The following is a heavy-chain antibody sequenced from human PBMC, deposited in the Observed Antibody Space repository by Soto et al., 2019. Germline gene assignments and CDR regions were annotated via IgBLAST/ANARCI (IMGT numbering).Heavy chain of an antibody. Sequence: GGSLRLSCGASGFTFSSYAMHWVRQAPGKGLEWVAVISYDGSNKYYADSVKGRFTISRDNSKNTLYLQMNSLRAEDTAVYYCARDPTSQYYFDYWGQGTLVTVSS. V-gene: IGHV3-30-3*01. CDR2: ISYDGSNK. J-gene: IGHJ4*02. CDR3: ARDPTSQYYFDY. CDR1: GFTFSSYA.